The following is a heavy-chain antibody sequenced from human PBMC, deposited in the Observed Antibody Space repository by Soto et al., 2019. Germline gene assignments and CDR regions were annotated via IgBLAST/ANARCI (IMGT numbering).Heavy chain of an antibody. D-gene: IGHD3-10*01. J-gene: IGHJ5*02. V-gene: IGHV4-59*01. CDR2: IYYSGST. Sequence: PSETLSLTCTVSGGSISSYYWSWIRQPPGKGLEWIGYIYYSGSTNYNPSLKSRVTISVDTSKNQFSLKLSSVTAADTAVYYCARGWFGELLDPNNWFDPWGQGTLVTVSS. CDR1: GGSISSYY. CDR3: ARGWFGELLDPNNWFDP.